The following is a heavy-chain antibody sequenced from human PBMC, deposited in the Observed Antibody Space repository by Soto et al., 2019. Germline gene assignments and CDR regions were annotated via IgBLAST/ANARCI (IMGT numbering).Heavy chain of an antibody. D-gene: IGHD5-18*01. J-gene: IGHJ6*02. CDR3: ARDEAAMAAYYYYGMDV. V-gene: IGHV4-38-2*02. CDR1: GYSISSGYY. Sequence: SETPSLTCAVSGYSISSGYYWGWIRQPPGKGLEWIGSIYHSGSTYYNPSLKSRVTISVDTSKNQFSLKLSSVTAADTAVYYCARDEAAMAAYYYYGMDVWGQGTTVTVSS. CDR2: IYHSGST.